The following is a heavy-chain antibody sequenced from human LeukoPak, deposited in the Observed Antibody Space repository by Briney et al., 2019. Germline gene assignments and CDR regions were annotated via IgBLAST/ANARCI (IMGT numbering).Heavy chain of an antibody. V-gene: IGHV3-30-3*01. J-gene: IGHJ6*02. Sequence: GGSLRLSCAASGFTFSSYAMHWVRQAPGKGLEWVAVISYDGSNKYYADSVKGRFTISRDNSKNTLYLQMNSLRAEDTAVYYCARDKNDIAPLLGYYYYYGMDVWGQGTTVTVSS. D-gene: IGHD6-13*01. CDR2: ISYDGSNK. CDR1: GFTFSSYA. CDR3: ARDKNDIAPLLGYYYYYGMDV.